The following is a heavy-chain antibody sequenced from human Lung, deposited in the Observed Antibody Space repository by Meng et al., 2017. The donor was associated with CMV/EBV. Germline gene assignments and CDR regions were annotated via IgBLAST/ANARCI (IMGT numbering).Heavy chain of an antibody. V-gene: IGHV4-59*01. J-gene: IGHJ4*02. CDR2: IDYNGNT. CDR1: GASISRYY. Sequence: SETLSLXCNVSGASISRYYWSWIRQPPGKGLEWIGYIDYNGNTNHSPSLKSRVTISIDTSKSQFSLKLSSVTAADTALYYCARVADGYNIHYYFDPWGQGXLVTVSS. CDR3: ARVADGYNIHYYFDP. D-gene: IGHD5-24*01.